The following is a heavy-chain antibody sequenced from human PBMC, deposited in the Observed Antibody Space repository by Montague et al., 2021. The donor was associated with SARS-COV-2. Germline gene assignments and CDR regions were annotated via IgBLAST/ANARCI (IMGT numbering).Heavy chain of an antibody. J-gene: IGHJ3*02. CDR2: IYHSGST. CDR1: GGSISSSSYY. Sequence: SETLSLTCTVSGGSISSSSYYWAWIRQPPGKGLEWIGSIYHSGSTFYNPSLKCQVSMSVDTSKNQFSLKLSPVTAADTAMYYCARVKWELSVGNVFDIWGQGTMVTVSS. V-gene: IGHV4-39*01. D-gene: IGHD1-26*01. CDR3: ARVKWELSVGNVFDI.